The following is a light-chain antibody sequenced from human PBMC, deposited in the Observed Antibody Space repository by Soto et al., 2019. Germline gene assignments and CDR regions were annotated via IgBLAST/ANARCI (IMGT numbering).Light chain of an antibody. J-gene: IGKJ2*01. V-gene: IGKV1-5*03. CDR1: QSISSW. Sequence: DIPMTQSPPTLSASVGDRATITCRASQSISSWLAWYQQKPGKAPNLLIYKASSLESGVPSRFSGSGPGTDCTLTISSLQSDDVATYYCQQYKSYPLTFGQGPELEIK. CDR2: KAS. CDR3: QQYKSYPLT.